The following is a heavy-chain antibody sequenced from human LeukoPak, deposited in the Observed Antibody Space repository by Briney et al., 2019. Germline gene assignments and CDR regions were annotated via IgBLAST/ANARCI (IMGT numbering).Heavy chain of an antibody. V-gene: IGHV4-61*02. CDR3: ARVVPDFGDYYYYRDV. Sequence: SETLSLTCAVSGGSISSGSYYWSWIRQPAGKGLEWIGRIYTSGSTNYNPSLKSRVTISVDTSKNQFSLKLSAVTAADTAVYYCARVVPDFGDYYYYRDVGGKGTTVTVSS. J-gene: IGHJ6*03. CDR2: IYTSGST. D-gene: IGHD3-16*01. CDR1: GGSISSGSYY.